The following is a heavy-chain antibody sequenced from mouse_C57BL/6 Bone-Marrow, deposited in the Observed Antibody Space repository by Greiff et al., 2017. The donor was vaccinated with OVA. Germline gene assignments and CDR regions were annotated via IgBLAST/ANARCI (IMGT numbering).Heavy chain of an antibody. V-gene: IGHV3-6*01. CDR1: GYSITSGYY. J-gene: IGHJ4*01. D-gene: IGHD2-3*01. CDR2: ISYDGSN. CDR3: AREGWLLMDY. Sequence: EVQLKESGPGLVKPSQSLSLTCSVTGYSITSGYYWNWIRQFPGNKLEWMGYISYDGSNNYNPSLKNRISITRDTSKNQFFLKLNSVTTEDTATYYCAREGWLLMDYWGQGTSVTVSS.